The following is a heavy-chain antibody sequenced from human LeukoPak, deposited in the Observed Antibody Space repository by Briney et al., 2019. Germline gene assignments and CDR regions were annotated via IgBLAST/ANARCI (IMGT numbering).Heavy chain of an antibody. V-gene: IGHV3-23*01. J-gene: IGHJ4*02. CDR3: ASRSESGYTPFDY. D-gene: IGHD3-3*01. CDR1: GFTFSSYA. Sequence: GGSLRLSCVVSGFTFSSYAMSWVRQAPGKGLEWVSAISGSGGWTLYADSVKGRFTISRDNSKNMLYLQMNSLRAEDTAVYYCASRSESGYTPFDYWGQGTLVIVSS. CDR2: ISGSGGWT.